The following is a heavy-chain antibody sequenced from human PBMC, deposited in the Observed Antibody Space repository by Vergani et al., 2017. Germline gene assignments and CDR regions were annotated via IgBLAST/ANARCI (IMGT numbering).Heavy chain of an antibody. CDR1: GFTVSSNY. CDR2: IYSGGST. J-gene: IGHJ6*02. Sequence: EVQLVESGGGLVQPGGSLRLSCAASGFTVSSNYMSWVRQAPGKGLEWVSVIYSGGSTYYADSVKGRFTISRDNSKNTLYLQMNSLRAEDTAVYYCARDKVLWFGELFFYYGMDVWGQGTTVTVSS. D-gene: IGHD3-10*01. CDR3: ARDKVLWFGELFFYYGMDV. V-gene: IGHV3-66*02.